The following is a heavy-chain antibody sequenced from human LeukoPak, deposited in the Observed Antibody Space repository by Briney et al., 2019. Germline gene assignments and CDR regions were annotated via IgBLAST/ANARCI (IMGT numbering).Heavy chain of an antibody. CDR2: IYHSGST. J-gene: IGHJ5*02. CDR1: DYSITSDYY. CDR3: AREGSTSGTNWFDP. D-gene: IGHD3-10*01. V-gene: IGHV4-38-2*02. Sequence: SETLSLTCAVSDYSITSDYYWGWIRQPPGKGLEWFGSIYHSGSTYDNPSLKSRVTISVDTSKNQFSLKLTSVTAADTAVYYCAREGSTSGTNWFDPWGQGTLVTVSS.